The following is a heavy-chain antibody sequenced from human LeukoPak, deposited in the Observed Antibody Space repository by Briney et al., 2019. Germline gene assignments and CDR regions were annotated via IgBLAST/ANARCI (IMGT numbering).Heavy chain of an antibody. CDR2: IYSGGNT. CDR1: GLAISSNY. CDR3: ARGVGFNTGWYYFTY. V-gene: IGHV3-66*01. J-gene: IGHJ4*02. D-gene: IGHD6-19*01. Sequence: PGGSLRLSCAASGLAISSNYMIWVRLAPGKGLEWVAVIYSGGNTDYADSVKGRFTVSIDSSKNTLYLQMGSLRAEDMGVYFCARGVGFNTGWYYFTYWGQGTLVTVSS.